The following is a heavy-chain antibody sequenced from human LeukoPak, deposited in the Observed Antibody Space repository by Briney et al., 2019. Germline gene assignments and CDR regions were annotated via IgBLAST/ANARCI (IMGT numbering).Heavy chain of an antibody. CDR1: GFTFSSYA. V-gene: IGHV3-23*01. J-gene: IGHJ4*02. CDR2: ISGSGGST. D-gene: IGHD3-10*01. CDR3: AKRGLWFGESPFYFYY. Sequence: PGGSLRLSCAASGFTFSSYAMSWVRQAPGKGLEWVSAISGSGGSTYYADSVKGRFTISRDNSKDTLYLQMNSLRAEDTAVYYCAKRGLWFGESPFYFYYWGQGTLVTVSS.